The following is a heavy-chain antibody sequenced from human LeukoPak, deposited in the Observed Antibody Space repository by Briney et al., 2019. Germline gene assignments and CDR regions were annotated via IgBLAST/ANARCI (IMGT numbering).Heavy chain of an antibody. Sequence: SVKVSCKASGGTFSSYAISWVRQAPGQGLEWMGRIIPILGIASYAQKFQGRVTMTRNTSISTAYMELSSLRSEDTAVYYCARDITGDWGQGTLVTVSS. D-gene: IGHD1-20*01. CDR2: IIPILGIA. J-gene: IGHJ4*02. V-gene: IGHV1-69*04. CDR1: GGTFSSYA. CDR3: ARDITGD.